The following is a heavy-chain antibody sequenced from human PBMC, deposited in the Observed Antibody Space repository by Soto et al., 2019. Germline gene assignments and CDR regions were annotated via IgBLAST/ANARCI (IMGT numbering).Heavy chain of an antibody. J-gene: IGHJ4*02. Sequence: SETLSLTCTVSGGSISSGGYYWSWIRQHPGKGLEWIGYIYYSGSTYYNQSLKSRVTISVDTSKNQYSLKLRSVTAADTAVYYCARAYREPYCGGDCPLDYWGQGTLVTVSS. CDR1: GGSISSGGYY. CDR3: ARAYREPYCGGDCPLDY. CDR2: IYYSGST. D-gene: IGHD2-21*01. V-gene: IGHV4-31*03.